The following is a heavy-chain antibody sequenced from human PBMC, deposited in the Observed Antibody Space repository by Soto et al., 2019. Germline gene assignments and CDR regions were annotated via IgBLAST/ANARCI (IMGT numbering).Heavy chain of an antibody. D-gene: IGHD5-18*01. CDR1: GYTFTGYY. J-gene: IGHJ4*02. CDR2: INPNSGGT. Sequence: ASVKVSCKASGYTFTGYYMHWVRRAPGQGLEWMGWINPNSGGTNYAQKFQGWVTMTRDTSISTAYMELSRLRSDDTAVYYCARGGNTAMVGFDYWGQGTLVTVSS. V-gene: IGHV1-2*04. CDR3: ARGGNTAMVGFDY.